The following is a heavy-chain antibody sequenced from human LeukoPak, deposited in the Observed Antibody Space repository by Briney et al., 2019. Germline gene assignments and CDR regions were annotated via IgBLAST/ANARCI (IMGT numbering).Heavy chain of an antibody. J-gene: IGHJ5*02. V-gene: IGHV4-31*03. CDR2: IYYSGST. D-gene: IGHD3-10*01. CDR3: ATYYYGSDTFDP. CDR1: GGSISSGGYY. Sequence: SETLSLTCTVSGGSISSGGYYWSWIRQHPGKGLEWIGYIYYSGSTYYNPSLKSRVTISVDTSKNQFSLKLSSETAADTAVYYCATYYYGSDTFDPWGQGTLVTVSS.